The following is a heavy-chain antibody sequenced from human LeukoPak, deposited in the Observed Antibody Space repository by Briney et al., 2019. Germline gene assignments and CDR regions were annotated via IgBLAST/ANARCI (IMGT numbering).Heavy chain of an antibody. CDR1: GFTFSSYA. CDR3: ARGAGVRGLPGY. CDR2: ISYDGSNK. Sequence: PGRSLRLSCAASGFTFSSYAMHWVRQAPGKGLEWVAVISYDGSNKYYADSVKGRFTISRDNSKNTLYLQMNSLRAEDTAVYYCARGAGVRGLPGYWGQGTLVTVSS. J-gene: IGHJ4*02. V-gene: IGHV3-30-3*01. D-gene: IGHD3-10*01.